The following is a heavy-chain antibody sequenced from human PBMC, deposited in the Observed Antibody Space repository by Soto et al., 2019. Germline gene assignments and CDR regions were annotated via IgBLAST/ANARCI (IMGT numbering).Heavy chain of an antibody. CDR2: ISYDGSNK. CDR3: ASGLYGPGDY. Sequence: GGSLRLSCAASRFTLSNYGIHWVRQAPGKGVEWVAVISYDGSNKNFADSVKGRFTISRDNSKNTVYLQMNSLRAEDTAVYFCASGLYGPGDYWGQGTLVTVSS. J-gene: IGHJ4*02. CDR1: RFTLSNYG. D-gene: IGHD3-10*01. V-gene: IGHV3-30*03.